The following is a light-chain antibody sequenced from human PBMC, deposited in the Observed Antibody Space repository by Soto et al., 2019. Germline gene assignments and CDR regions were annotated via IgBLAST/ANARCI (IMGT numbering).Light chain of an antibody. J-gene: IGKJ1*01. Sequence: DIQMTQSPSTLSASVGDRITITCRASQNIGTWLAWYQQKPGKAPKLLIFKASSLEGGVPSRFSGSGSGTEFTLTISSLQPDDFATYYCQQNKSPTWTFGPGTKVDFK. CDR3: QQNKSPTWT. V-gene: IGKV1-5*03. CDR1: QNIGTW. CDR2: KAS.